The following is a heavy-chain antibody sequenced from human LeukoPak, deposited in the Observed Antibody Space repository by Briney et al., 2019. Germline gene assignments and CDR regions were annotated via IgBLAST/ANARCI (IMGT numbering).Heavy chain of an antibody. D-gene: IGHD6-13*01. CDR3: ARDLPQQLSPRYNWFDP. CDR1: GFTFSTYA. J-gene: IGHJ5*02. CDR2: ISYDGSNK. Sequence: GGSLRLSCAASGFTFSTYAMHWVRQAPGKGLEWVAVISYDGSNKYYADSVKGRFTISRDNSKNTLYLQMNSLRAEDTAVYYCARDLPQQLSPRYNWFDPWGQGTLVTVSS. V-gene: IGHV3-30*04.